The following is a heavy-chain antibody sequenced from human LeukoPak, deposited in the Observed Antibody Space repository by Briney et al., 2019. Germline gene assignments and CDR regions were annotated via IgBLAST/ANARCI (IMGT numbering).Heavy chain of an antibody. CDR3: TRVFGVVIIPVLGYFDY. CDR2: IRSKAYGGTT. CDR1: GFTFGDYA. J-gene: IGHJ4*02. Sequence: PGGSLRLSCTASGFTFGDYAMSWVRQAPGKGLEWVGFIRSKAYGGTTEYAASVKGRFTISRDDSKSIAYLQMNSLKTEDTAVYYCTRVFGVVIIPVLGYFDYWGQGTLVTVSS. V-gene: IGHV3-49*04. D-gene: IGHD3-3*01.